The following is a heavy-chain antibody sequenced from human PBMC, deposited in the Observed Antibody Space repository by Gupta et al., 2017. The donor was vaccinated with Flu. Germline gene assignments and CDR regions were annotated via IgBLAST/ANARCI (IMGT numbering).Heavy chain of an antibody. CDR2: ISFEGITK. CDR3: TRGYSGYDFGY. D-gene: IGHD5-12*01. J-gene: IGHJ4*02. Sequence: WVRPAPGEGLMCVSRISFEGITKTYADYVKGRFTVSRDNARNTVYLQMDSLRAGDTAVYYCTRGYSGYDFGYWGQGTLVTVSS. V-gene: IGHV3-74*01.